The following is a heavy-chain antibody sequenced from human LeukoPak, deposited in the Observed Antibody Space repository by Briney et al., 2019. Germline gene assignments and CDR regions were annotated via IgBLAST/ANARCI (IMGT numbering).Heavy chain of an antibody. CDR3: ATDRGSGYRGAWNY. V-gene: IGHV1-18*01. Sequence: ASVKVSCKASGYTFTSYGISWVRQAPGQGLEWMGWISAYNGNTNYAQKLQGRVTMTTDTSTSTAYMELSSLRSEDTAVYYCATDRGSGYRGAWNYWGQGTLVTVSS. J-gene: IGHJ4*02. D-gene: IGHD3-22*01. CDR2: ISAYNGNT. CDR1: GYTFTSYG.